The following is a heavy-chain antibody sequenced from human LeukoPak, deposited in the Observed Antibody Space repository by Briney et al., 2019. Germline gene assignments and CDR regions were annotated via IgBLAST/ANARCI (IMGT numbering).Heavy chain of an antibody. J-gene: IGHJ4*02. CDR1: GFTVSSYS. CDR3: ARVHYYDSSGYYD. CDR2: ISRSGNYI. D-gene: IGHD3-22*01. V-gene: IGHV3-21*01. Sequence: GGSLRLSCAASGFTVSSYSMNWVRQAPGKGLEWVSSISRSGNYIYYADSVKGRFTISRDNAENSLFLQMNSLTAEDTAVYYCARVHYYDSSGYYDWGQGALVTVSS.